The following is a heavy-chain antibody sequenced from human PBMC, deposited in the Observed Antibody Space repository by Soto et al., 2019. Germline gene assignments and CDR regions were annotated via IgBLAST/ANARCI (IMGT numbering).Heavy chain of an antibody. Sequence: QTLSLTCAISGDSVSNNSAAWNWIRQSPSRGLEWLGRTYYRSKWYNDYAVSVKSRITINPDTSKNQFSLQLNSVTPEDTAVYYCASELIPLVRVGAAIGYWGPATLVTVSS. J-gene: IGHJ4*02. CDR1: GDSVSNNSAA. V-gene: IGHV6-1*01. CDR3: ASELIPLVRVGAAIGY. CDR2: TYYRSKWYN. D-gene: IGHD1-26*01.